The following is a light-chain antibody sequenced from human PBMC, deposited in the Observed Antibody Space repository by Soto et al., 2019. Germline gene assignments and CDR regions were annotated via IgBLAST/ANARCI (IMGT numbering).Light chain of an antibody. CDR2: DVS. J-gene: IGLJ1*01. Sequence: QSALTQPRSVSGSPGQSVTISCTGTSSDVGGYNFVSWCQQHPGKAPTLMIYDVSKRPSGVPDRFSGSKSGNTASLTISGLQAEDEADYYCCSYAGSYTLVFGTGTKLTVL. CDR3: CSYAGSYTLV. V-gene: IGLV2-11*01. CDR1: SSDVGGYNF.